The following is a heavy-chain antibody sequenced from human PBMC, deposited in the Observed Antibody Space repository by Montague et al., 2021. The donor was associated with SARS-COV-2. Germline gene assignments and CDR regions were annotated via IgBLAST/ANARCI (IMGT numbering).Heavy chain of an antibody. CDR2: IHHGGST. D-gene: IGHD2-15*01. V-gene: IGHV4-34*01. CDR1: GGSFSTYS. J-gene: IGHJ6*03. CDR3: ARVGDGVVPSPILGVGPYYSYYYMDV. Sequence: SETLSLTCAVHGGSFSTYSWNWIRQPPGKGLEWIGEIHHGGSTNYNPSLKSRVTISVDTSKNQFSLKLTSVAAAATAVYYCARVGDGVVPSPILGVGPYYSYYYMDVWGKGTTVTVSS.